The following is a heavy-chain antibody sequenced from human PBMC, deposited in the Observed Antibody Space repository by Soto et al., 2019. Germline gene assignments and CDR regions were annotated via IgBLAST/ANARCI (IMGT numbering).Heavy chain of an antibody. CDR2: IIPIFGTA. CDR1: GGTFSSYA. D-gene: IGHD2-2*01. J-gene: IGHJ4*02. Sequence: GASVKVSCKASGGTFSSYAISWVRQAPGQGLEWIGGIIPIFGTANYAQKFQGRVTITADESTSTAYMELSSLRSEDTAVYYCAREEYQLPNGVPRYFDYWGQGTLVTVSS. V-gene: IGHV1-69*13. CDR3: AREEYQLPNGVPRYFDY.